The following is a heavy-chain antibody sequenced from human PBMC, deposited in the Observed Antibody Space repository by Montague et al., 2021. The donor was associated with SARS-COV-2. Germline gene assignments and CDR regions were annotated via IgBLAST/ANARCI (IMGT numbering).Heavy chain of an antibody. V-gene: IGHV3-7*01. CDR3: ARDHYGSEDY. J-gene: IGHJ4*02. CDR1: GSSFSRRG. Sequence: SLRLSCPASGSSFSRRGMSWVRQVPGKGLEWVATVEQDGSESHYVDSVKGRFTISRDNAKSSAYLQMSSLRVEDTAVYFCARDHYGSEDYWGQGILVTVSS. D-gene: IGHD3-10*01. CDR2: VEQDGSES.